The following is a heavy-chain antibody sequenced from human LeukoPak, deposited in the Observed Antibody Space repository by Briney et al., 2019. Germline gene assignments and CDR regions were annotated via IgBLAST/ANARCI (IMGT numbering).Heavy chain of an antibody. V-gene: IGHV4-59*08. CDR1: GGSISSYY. CDR2: IYYSGST. CDR3: ARRGLYGSGSYYNYNY. Sequence: PSETLSLTCTVSGGSISSYYWSWIRQPPGKGLEWIGYIYYSGSTNYNPSLKSRVTISVDTSKNQFSLKLSSVTAADTAVYYCARRGLYGSGSYYNYNYWGQGTLVTVSS. D-gene: IGHD3-10*01. J-gene: IGHJ4*02.